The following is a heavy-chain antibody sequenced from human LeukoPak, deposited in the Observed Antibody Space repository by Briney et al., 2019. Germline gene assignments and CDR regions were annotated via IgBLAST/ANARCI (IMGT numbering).Heavy chain of an antibody. Sequence: PGGSLRLSCAASGFTFSNYAMNWVRQAPGKGLEWVSSISESGETTHYADSVKGRFTISRDNAQNTLYLQMNTLRAEDTALYYCAKQWVDCWGQGTLVTVSS. CDR3: AKQWVDC. V-gene: IGHV3-23*01. CDR2: ISESGETT. J-gene: IGHJ4*02. CDR1: GFTFSNYA. D-gene: IGHD1-26*01.